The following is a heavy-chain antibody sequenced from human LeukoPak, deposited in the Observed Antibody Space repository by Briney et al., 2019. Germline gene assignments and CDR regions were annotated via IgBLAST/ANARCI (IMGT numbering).Heavy chain of an antibody. J-gene: IGHJ4*02. Sequence: ASVKVSCKVSGYTLTELSMHWVRQAPGKGLEWMGGFDPEDGETIYAQKFQGRVTMTEDTSTDTAYMELSSLRSEGTAVYYCATRELWFGETSDYWGQGTLVTVSS. V-gene: IGHV1-24*01. D-gene: IGHD3-10*01. CDR2: FDPEDGET. CDR3: ATRELWFGETSDY. CDR1: GYTLTELS.